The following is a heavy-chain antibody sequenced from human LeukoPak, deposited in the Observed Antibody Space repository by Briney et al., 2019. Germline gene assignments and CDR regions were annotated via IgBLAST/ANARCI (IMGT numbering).Heavy chain of an antibody. CDR3: ARPRITMIVVVPVPFDI. D-gene: IGHD3-22*01. J-gene: IGHJ3*02. V-gene: IGHV4-39*01. Sequence: PSETLSLNCTVSGGSISSSSYYWRGIRQPPGKGLERIGSIYNSGSTYYNPTLKSRVTITVDTSKNPFSLKLSSVTAADTAVYYCARPRITMIVVVPVPFDICCQGTMVTVSS. CDR1: GGSISSSSYY. CDR2: IYNSGST.